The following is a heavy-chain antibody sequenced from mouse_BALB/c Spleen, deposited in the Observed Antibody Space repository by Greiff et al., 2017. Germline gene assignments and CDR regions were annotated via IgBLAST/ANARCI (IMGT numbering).Heavy chain of an antibody. CDR2: IDPENGNT. Sequence: VQLQQSGAELVRPGALVKLSCKASGFNIKDYYMHWVKQRPEQGLEWIGWIDPENGNTIYDPKFQGKASITADTSSNTAYLQLSSLTSEDTAVYYCARVGNYLSWFAYWGQGTLVTVSA. J-gene: IGHJ3*01. D-gene: IGHD2-1*01. V-gene: IGHV14-1*02. CDR3: ARVGNYLSWFAY. CDR1: GFNIKDYY.